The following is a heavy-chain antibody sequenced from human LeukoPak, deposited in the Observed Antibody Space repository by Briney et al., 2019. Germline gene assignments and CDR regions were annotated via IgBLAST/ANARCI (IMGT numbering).Heavy chain of an antibody. D-gene: IGHD2-21*02. J-gene: IGHJ3*02. CDR3: ARGGQLVVTAQAAFDI. Sequence: ASVKVSCKASGYTFTSYYMHWVRQAPGQGLEWMGIINPSGGSTSYAQKFQGRVSMTRDTSTSTVYMELSSLRSEDTAVYYCARGGQLVVTAQAAFDIWGQGTMVTVSS. CDR1: GYTFTSYY. V-gene: IGHV1-46*01. CDR2: INPSGGST.